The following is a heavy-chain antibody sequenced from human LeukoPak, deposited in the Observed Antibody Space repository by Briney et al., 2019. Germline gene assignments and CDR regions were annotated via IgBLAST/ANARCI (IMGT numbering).Heavy chain of an antibody. D-gene: IGHD4/OR15-4a*01. CDR2: ISSSGSTI. J-gene: IGHJ5*02. V-gene: IGHV3-48*03. CDR3: ARDRGERSRLWTIDP. Sequence: GGSLRLSCAASGFTFSSYEMNWVRQAPGKGLEWVSYISSSGSTIYYADSVKGRFTISRDNAKNSLYLQMNSLRAEDTAVYYCARDRGERSRLWTIDPWGQGTLVTVSS. CDR1: GFTFSSYE.